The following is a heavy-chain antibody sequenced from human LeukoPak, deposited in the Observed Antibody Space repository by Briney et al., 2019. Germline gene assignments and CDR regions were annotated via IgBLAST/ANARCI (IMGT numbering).Heavy chain of an antibody. D-gene: IGHD3-22*01. Sequence: ASVRVSCKASGYTFTSYAMNWVRQAPGQGLEWMGWINTNTGNPTYAQGFTGRFVFSLDTSVSTAYLQISSLKAEDTAVYYCAIPFSPIVVVINDAFDIWGQGTMVTVSS. CDR2: INTNTGNP. J-gene: IGHJ3*02. CDR3: AIPFSPIVVVINDAFDI. V-gene: IGHV7-4-1*02. CDR1: GYTFTSYA.